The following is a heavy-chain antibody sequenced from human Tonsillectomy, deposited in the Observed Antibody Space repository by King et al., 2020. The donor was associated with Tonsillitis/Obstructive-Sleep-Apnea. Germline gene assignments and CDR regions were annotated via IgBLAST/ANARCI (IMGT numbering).Heavy chain of an antibody. V-gene: IGHV3-23*04. CDR1: GFTFSSYG. D-gene: IGHD1-7*01. CDR2: ITGSGDNT. CDR3: AKVFLGWNYAFDI. Sequence: VQLVESGGGLVQPGGSLRLSCAASGFTFSSYGVTWVRQAPGKGLEWVSAITGSGDNTYYADSVKGRFTISRDNSKDTLYLHMNSLRAEDTTIYYCAKVFLGWNYAFDIWDQGTMVTVSP. J-gene: IGHJ3*02.